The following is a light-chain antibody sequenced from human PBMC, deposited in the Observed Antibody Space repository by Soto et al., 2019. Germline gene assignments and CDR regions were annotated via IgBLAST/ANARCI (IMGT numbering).Light chain of an antibody. V-gene: IGLV1-40*01. CDR2: GST. Sequence: QSVLSQPPSVSGSPGQRVRISWTWGSAKIGAGYDAHWFQQVPGTAPKLLIYGSTNRPSGVPDRFSGSKSGTSASLAITGLQAEDEADYYCQSYDSSLGGNYVFGTGTKVTVL. CDR3: QSYDSSLGGNYV. CDR1: SAKIGAGYD. J-gene: IGLJ1*01.